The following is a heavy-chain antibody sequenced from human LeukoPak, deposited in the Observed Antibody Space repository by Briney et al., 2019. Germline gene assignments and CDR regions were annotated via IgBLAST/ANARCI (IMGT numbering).Heavy chain of an antibody. J-gene: IGHJ4*02. CDR3: ARYIAAAGNFDY. Sequence: SETLSLTCAVSGGSISSGGYYWSWIRQPPGKGLEWIGYIYYSGSTNYNPSLKSRVTISVDTSKNQFSLKLSSVTAADTAVYYCARYIAAAGNFDYWGQGTLVTVSS. V-gene: IGHV4-61*08. D-gene: IGHD6-13*01. CDR1: GGSISSGGYY. CDR2: IYYSGST.